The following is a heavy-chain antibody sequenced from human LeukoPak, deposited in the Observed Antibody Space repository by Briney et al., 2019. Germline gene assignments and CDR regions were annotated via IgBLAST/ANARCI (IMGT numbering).Heavy chain of an antibody. CDR1: GFTFSSYW. CDR3: AREAYYDFWSGYYLPHFDY. CDR2: IKQDGGEK. J-gene: IGHJ4*02. V-gene: IGHV3-7*03. Sequence: GGSLRLSCAASGFTFSSYWMSWVRQAPGKGLEWVANIKQDGGEKYYVDSVKGRFTISRDNAKNSLYLQMNSLRAEDTAVYYCAREAYYDFWSGYYLPHFDYWGQGTLVTVSS. D-gene: IGHD3-3*01.